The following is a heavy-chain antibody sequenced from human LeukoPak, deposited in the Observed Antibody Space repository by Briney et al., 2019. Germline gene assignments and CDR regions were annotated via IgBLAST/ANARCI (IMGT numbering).Heavy chain of an antibody. J-gene: IGHJ4*02. CDR2: INAGNGNT. V-gene: IGHV1-3*01. Sequence: ASVKVSCKASGYTFTSYATHWVRQAPGQRLEWMGWINAGNGNTKYSQKFQDRVTITRDTSASTAYMELSSLRSEDTAVYYCARDSRFQPVYYYDSSGYKFDYWGQGTLVTVSS. CDR3: ARDSRFQPVYYYDSSGYKFDY. D-gene: IGHD3-22*01. CDR1: GYTFTSYA.